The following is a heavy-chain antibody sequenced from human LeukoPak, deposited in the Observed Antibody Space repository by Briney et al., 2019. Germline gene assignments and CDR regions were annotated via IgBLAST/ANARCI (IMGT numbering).Heavy chain of an antibody. V-gene: IGHV4-39*07. CDR2: IYHSGST. CDR3: ASCSSSWYEESNWFDP. J-gene: IGHJ5*02. D-gene: IGHD6-13*01. CDR1: GGSISSGSYY. Sequence: TSQTLSLTCTVSGGSISSGSYYWGWIRQPPGKGLEWIGSIYHSGSTYYNPSLKSRVTISVDTSKNQFSLKLSSVTAADTAVYYCASCSSSWYEESNWFDPWGQGTLVTVSS.